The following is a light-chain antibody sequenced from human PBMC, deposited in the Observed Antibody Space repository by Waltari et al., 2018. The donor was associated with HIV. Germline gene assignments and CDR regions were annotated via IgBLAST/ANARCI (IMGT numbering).Light chain of an antibody. CDR1: QTIRTN. CDR3: QQYSNWPPLT. J-gene: IGKJ4*01. V-gene: IGKV3-15*01. CDR2: GAS. Sequence: EIVMTQSPATLSVSPGERANLSCRASQTIRTNLAWYQQKPGQAPRLLIFGASTRATDIPTRFSGSGSGTEFTLTISSLQSEDFAVYFCQQYSNWPPLTFGGGTKVEIK.